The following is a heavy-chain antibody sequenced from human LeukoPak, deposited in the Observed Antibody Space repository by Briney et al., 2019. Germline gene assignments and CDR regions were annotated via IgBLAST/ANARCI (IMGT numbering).Heavy chain of an antibody. CDR2: ISAYNGNT. D-gene: IGHD3-22*01. J-gene: IGHJ4*02. V-gene: IGHV1-18*01. Sequence: ASVKVSCKASGYTFTSYGISWVRQAPGQGLEWMGWISAYNGNTNYAQKLQGRVTMTTDTSTSTAYMELRSLRSDDTAVYYCARILSEPDYYDSSGQSNYWGQGTLVTVSS. CDR3: ARILSEPDYYDSSGQSNY. CDR1: GYTFTSYG.